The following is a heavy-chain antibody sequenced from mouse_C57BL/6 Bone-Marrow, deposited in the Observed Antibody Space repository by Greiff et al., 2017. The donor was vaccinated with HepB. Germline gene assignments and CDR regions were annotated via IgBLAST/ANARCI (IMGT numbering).Heavy chain of an antibody. V-gene: IGHV1-82*01. Sequence: QVQLQQSGPELVKPGASVKISCKASGYAFSSSWMNWVKQRPGKGLEWIGRIYPGDGDTNYNEKFKSKATLTVDKSSSTAYMQLSSLTSEDSAVYYCARRGTTVVDYWGQGTTLTVSS. CDR2: IYPGDGDT. J-gene: IGHJ2*01. CDR3: ARRGTTVVDY. CDR1: GYAFSSSW. D-gene: IGHD1-1*01.